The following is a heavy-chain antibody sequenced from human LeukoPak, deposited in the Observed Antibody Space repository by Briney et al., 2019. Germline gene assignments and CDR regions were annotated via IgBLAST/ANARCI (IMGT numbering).Heavy chain of an antibody. D-gene: IGHD3-9*01. CDR3: ARDEYDILTDYDY. CDR2: ILYDENNK. V-gene: IGHV3-33*01. J-gene: IGHJ4*02. Sequence: GGSLRLSCAASGFTLSTYGMHWVRQAPGKGLEWVAVILYDENNKYYADFVKGRFTISRDNSKNTLYLQMNSLTIEDTAVYYCARDEYDILTDYDYWGQGILVTVSS. CDR1: GFTLSTYG.